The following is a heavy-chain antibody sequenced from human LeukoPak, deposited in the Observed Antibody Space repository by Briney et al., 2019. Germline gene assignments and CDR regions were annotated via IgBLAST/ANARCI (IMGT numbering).Heavy chain of an antibody. CDR1: GFTFSSYA. D-gene: IGHD5-12*01. CDR3: AKLSGYDYYFDY. Sequence: GGSLRLSCAASGFTFSSYAMSWVRQAPGKGLEWVSAISGSGGSTYYADSVKGRFTISRDSSKNTLHLQMNSLRAEDTAVYYCAKLSGYDYYFDYWGQGTLVTVSS. J-gene: IGHJ4*02. CDR2: ISGSGGST. V-gene: IGHV3-23*01.